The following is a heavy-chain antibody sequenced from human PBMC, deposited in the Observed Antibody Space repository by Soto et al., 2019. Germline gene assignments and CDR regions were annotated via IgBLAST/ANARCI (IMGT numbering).Heavy chain of an antibody. D-gene: IGHD4-17*01. V-gene: IGHV4-34*01. CDR3: ARGSGDYTRNWFDP. CDR1: GESFSGYY. Sequence: SETLSLTCSVYGESFSGYYWSWIRQPPGKGLEWIGEINHSGSTNYNPSLKSRVTISVDTSKNQFSLKLSSVTAADTAVYYCARGSGDYTRNWFDPWGQGTLVTVSS. CDR2: INHSGST. J-gene: IGHJ5*02.